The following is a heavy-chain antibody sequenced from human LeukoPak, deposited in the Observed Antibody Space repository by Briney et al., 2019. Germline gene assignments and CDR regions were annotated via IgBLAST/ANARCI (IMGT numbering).Heavy chain of an antibody. Sequence: GGSLRLSCTASGFSFSTYAMSWVRQAPGKGLEWVSGISDSGERTYYRDSVKGRFTISRDNSKNTLYLQMNRLRAEDTAVYFCAKVLFYYDSSGYFWSFDSWGQGTLVTVSS. CDR2: ISDSGERT. J-gene: IGHJ4*02. CDR1: GFSFSTYA. D-gene: IGHD3-22*01. CDR3: AKVLFYYDSSGYFWSFDS. V-gene: IGHV3-23*01.